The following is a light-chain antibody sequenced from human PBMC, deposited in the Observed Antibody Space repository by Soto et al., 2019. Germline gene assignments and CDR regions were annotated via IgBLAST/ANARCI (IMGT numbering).Light chain of an antibody. CDR1: ISDVGGYNY. V-gene: IGLV2-14*01. CDR2: EVS. J-gene: IGLJ2*01. Sequence: QSVLTQPASVSGSPGQSITISCTGSISDVGGYNYVSWYQQHPGKAPKLMIYEVSNRPSGVSNRFSGSKSGNTASLTISGLQAEDEADYYCSSYTRTTLVVFGGGTKVTVL. CDR3: SSYTRTTLVV.